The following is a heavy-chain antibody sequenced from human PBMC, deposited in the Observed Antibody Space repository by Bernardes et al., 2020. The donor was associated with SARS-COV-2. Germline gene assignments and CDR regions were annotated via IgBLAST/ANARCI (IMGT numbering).Heavy chain of an antibody. CDR3: AREWDDSDSSAFDF. V-gene: IGHV3-30-3*01. CDR2: ISYAGITK. D-gene: IGHD3-22*01. Sequence: GGSLRLSCAASGFTFSRYALHWVRQAPGKGLEWVAIISYAGITKYNADSVKGRFTISRDNSKNTLYLQMNSLRAEDTAVYYCAREWDDSDSSAFDFWGQGTMVTVSS. J-gene: IGHJ3*01. CDR1: GFTFSRYA.